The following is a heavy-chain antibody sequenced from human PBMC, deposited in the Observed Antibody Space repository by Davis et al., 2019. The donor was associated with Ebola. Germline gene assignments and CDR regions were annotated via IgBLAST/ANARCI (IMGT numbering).Heavy chain of an antibody. V-gene: IGHV3-30*03. CDR3: AREDLSLDSYYYGMDV. D-gene: IGHD3/OR15-3a*01. CDR1: GFTFSSYG. J-gene: IGHJ6*04. Sequence: PGGSLRLSCAASGFTFSSYGMHWVRQAPGKGLEWVAVISYDGSNKYYADSVKGRFTISRDNSKNTLYLQMNSLGAEDTAVYYCAREDLSLDSYYYGMDVWGKGTTVTVSS. CDR2: ISYDGSNK.